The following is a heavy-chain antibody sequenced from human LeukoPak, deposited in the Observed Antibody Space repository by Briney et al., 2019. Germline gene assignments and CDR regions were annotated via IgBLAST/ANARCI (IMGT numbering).Heavy chain of an antibody. CDR3: ATYSSSWYY. J-gene: IGHJ4*02. D-gene: IGHD6-13*01. CDR2: ISWNSGSI. Sequence: PGGSLRLSCAASGFTFDDYAMHWVRQAPGKGLEWVSGISWNSGSIGYADSVKGRFTISRDNAKNSLFLQMNSLRAEDTALYYCATYSSSWYYWGQGTLVTVSS. CDR1: GFTFDDYA. V-gene: IGHV3-9*01.